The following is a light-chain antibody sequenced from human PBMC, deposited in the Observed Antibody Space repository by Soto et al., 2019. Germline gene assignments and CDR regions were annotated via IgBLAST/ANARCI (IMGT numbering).Light chain of an antibody. V-gene: IGLV1-40*01. CDR1: SSNIGAGYD. Sequence: QSALTQPPSVSGAPGQRVTISCTGSSSNIGAGYDVHWYQQLPGTAPKVLIFGNSNRPSGVPDRFSGSKSGTSASLAITGLQSEDEADYHCQSYDRSLSGSVFGTGTKLTVL. J-gene: IGLJ1*01. CDR2: GNS. CDR3: QSYDRSLSGSV.